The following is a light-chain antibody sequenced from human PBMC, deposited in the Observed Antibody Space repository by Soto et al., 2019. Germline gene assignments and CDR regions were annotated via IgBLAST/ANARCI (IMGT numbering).Light chain of an antibody. Sequence: DIVMTQSPDSLAVSLGERDTINCKSSRNILNRSNNKNYLAWYQQKPGQPPKLLISWAFTRESGVPDRFSGSGSGTDFTLTISSLQTEDVAVYYCHQYYSTPRTFGQGTKVEVK. CDR2: WAF. CDR3: HQYYSTPRT. J-gene: IGKJ1*01. CDR1: RNILNRSNNKNY. V-gene: IGKV4-1*01.